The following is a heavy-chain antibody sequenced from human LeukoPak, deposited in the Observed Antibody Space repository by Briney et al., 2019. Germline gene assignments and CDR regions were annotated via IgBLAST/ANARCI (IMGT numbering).Heavy chain of an antibody. CDR3: AKGGRSSWYEIDY. J-gene: IGHJ4*02. D-gene: IGHD6-13*01. Sequence: GGSLRLSCAASGFTFSSYDMHWVRQATGKGLEWVSAIGTAGDTYYPGSVKGRFTISRDNSKNTLSLQMNGMRDEDTAIYYCAKGGRSSWYEIDYWGQGTLVTVSS. CDR1: GFTFSSYD. V-gene: IGHV3-13*01. CDR2: IGTAGDT.